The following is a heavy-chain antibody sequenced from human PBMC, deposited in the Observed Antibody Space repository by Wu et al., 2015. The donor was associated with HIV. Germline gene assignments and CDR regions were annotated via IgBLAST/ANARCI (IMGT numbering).Heavy chain of an antibody. Sequence: VQLVQSGPDVKAPGTSMKVSCRISGFAFINYYISWVQQAPGKGLKWMGFVDPENGQTMYAEKFRRRVTITADRSTDTAYMELISLRSEDTGLYFCARGSIGADFWTPFDSWGQGALVTVSS. D-gene: IGHD3-3*01. CDR1: GFAFINYY. V-gene: IGHV1-69-2*01. CDR3: ARGSIGADFWTPFDS. CDR2: VDPENGQT. J-gene: IGHJ4*02.